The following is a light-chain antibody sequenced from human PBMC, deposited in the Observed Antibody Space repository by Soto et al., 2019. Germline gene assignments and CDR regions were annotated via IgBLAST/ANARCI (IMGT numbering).Light chain of an antibody. CDR2: DVN. V-gene: IGLV2-8*01. CDR1: SSDVGGYNY. CDR3: SSYAGSNNLI. Sequence: QSALTQPPSASGSPGQSVTISCTGTSSDVGGYNYVSWYQQQPGKAPKLMIYDVNKWPSGVPDRFSGSKSGNTASLTVSGLQADDEADYYCSSYAGSNNLIFGGGTKVTVL. J-gene: IGLJ2*01.